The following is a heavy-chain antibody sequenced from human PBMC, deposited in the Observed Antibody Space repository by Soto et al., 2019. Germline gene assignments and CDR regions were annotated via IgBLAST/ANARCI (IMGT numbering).Heavy chain of an antibody. CDR1: GFTFSSYG. CDR2: ISYDGSNK. CDR3: AKGASSSWYYYYYGMDV. D-gene: IGHD6-13*01. J-gene: IGHJ6*02. V-gene: IGHV3-30*18. Sequence: VQLLESGGALVQPGGSLRLSCAASGFTFSSYGMHWVRQAPGKGLEWVAVISYDGSNKYYADSVKGRFTISRDNSKNTLYLQMNSLRAEDTAVYYCAKGASSSWYYYYYGMDVWGQGTTVTVSS.